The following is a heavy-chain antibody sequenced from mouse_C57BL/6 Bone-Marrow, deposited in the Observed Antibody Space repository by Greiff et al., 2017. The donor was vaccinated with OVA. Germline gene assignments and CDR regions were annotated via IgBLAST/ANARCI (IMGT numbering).Heavy chain of an antibody. CDR1: GFSLTSYG. J-gene: IGHJ1*03. V-gene: IGHV2-2*01. CDR3: ARNGLYYGSRPGYFDV. D-gene: IGHD1-1*01. Sequence: VKVVESGPGLVQPSQSLSITCTVSGFSLTSYGVHWVRQSPGKGLEWLGVIWSGGSTDYNAAFISRLSISKDNSKSQVFFKMNSLQADDTAIYYCARNGLYYGSRPGYFDVWGTGTTVTVSS. CDR2: IWSGGST.